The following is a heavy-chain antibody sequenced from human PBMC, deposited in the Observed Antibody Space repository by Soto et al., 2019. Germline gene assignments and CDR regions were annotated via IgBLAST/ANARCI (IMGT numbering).Heavy chain of an antibody. J-gene: IGHJ4*02. Sequence: QVQLVQSGAEVRTPGASVKVSCKASGYTFTSYDINWVRQATGQGPEWMGWMNPDSGNTGYVQKFQGRVTMTRNTAISTAYMDLSSLRSEDTAVYYCARSVGGSNVNFEYWGQGTLVTVSS. CDR3: ARSVGGSNVNFEY. CDR2: MNPDSGNT. CDR1: GYTFTSYD. D-gene: IGHD3-10*01. V-gene: IGHV1-8*01.